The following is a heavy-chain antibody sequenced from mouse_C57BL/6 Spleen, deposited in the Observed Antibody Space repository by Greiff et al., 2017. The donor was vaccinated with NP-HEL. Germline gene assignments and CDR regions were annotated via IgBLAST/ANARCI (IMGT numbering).Heavy chain of an antibody. V-gene: IGHV1-39*01. CDR2: IPPNYGTT. CDR1: GYSFTDYN. D-gene: IGHD1-2*01. J-gene: IGHJ4*01. CDR3: AKEPTHHYANTMDY. Sequence: VQLQQSGPELFKPGASVKISCKASGYSFTDYNMNWVKQSNGKSLEWIGVIPPNYGTTSYNQKFKGKATLTVDQSSSTAYMQLNSLTSTDSAVYYYAKEPTHHYANTMDYWGQGPTDT.